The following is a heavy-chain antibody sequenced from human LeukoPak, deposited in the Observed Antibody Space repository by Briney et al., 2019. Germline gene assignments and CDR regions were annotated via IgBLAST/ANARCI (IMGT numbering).Heavy chain of an antibody. V-gene: IGHV3-53*01. CDR1: GLTVSSNY. CDR2: IYSGGDST. D-gene: IGHD2-21*02. Sequence: PGGSLRLSCAVSGLTVSSNYMSWVRQAPGKGLEWVSVIYSGGDSTYYGDSVKGRFTISRDNSKNTLYLQMNSLRADDTAVYYCAREERGANLHGDWYFDYWGQGTLVTVSS. J-gene: IGHJ4*02. CDR3: AREERGANLHGDWYFDY.